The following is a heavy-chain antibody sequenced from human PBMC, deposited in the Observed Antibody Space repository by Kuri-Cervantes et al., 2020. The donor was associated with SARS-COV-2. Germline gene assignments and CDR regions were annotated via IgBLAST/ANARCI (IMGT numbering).Heavy chain of an antibody. Sequence: LSLTCAASGFTFSSYGMHWVRQAPGKGLEWVAVIWYDGSNKYYADSVKGRFTISRDNSKNTLYLQMNSLRAEDAAVYYCAKNGEMATIDEYYFDYWGQGTLVTVSS. V-gene: IGHV3-33*06. J-gene: IGHJ4*02. CDR3: AKNGEMATIDEYYFDY. CDR2: IWYDGSNK. CDR1: GFTFSSYG. D-gene: IGHD5-24*01.